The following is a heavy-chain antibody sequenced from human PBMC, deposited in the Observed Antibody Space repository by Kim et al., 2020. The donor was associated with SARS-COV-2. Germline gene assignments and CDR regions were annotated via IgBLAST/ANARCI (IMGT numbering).Heavy chain of an antibody. J-gene: IGHJ6*02. CDR3: ARDRAGGYSYGPVGYYSGMDV. CDR1: GFTFSSYG. CDR2: IWYDGSNK. Sequence: GGSLRLSCAASGFTFSSYGMHWVRQAPGKGLEWVAVIWYDGSNKYYADSVKGRFTISRDNSKNTLYLQMNSLRAEDTAVYYCARDRAGGYSYGPVGYYSGMDVWGQGTTVTVSS. V-gene: IGHV3-33*01. D-gene: IGHD5-18*01.